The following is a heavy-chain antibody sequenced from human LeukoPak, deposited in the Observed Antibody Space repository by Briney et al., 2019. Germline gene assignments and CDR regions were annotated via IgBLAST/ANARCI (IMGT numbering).Heavy chain of an antibody. D-gene: IGHD6-6*01. CDR1: GFTFSNNA. Sequence: GSLRLSCAASGFTFSNNAMSWVRQPPGKGLEWIGSIYYGGSTHYKPSLKSRITISVDTSKNQFSLKLSSVTAADTAVYYCARGQVVLKNLFDFWGQGTLVTVSS. V-gene: IGHV4-39*01. CDR2: IYYGGST. CDR3: ARGQVVLKNLFDF. J-gene: IGHJ4*02.